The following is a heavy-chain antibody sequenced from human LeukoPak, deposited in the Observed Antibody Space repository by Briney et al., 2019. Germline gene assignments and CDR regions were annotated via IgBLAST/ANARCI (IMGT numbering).Heavy chain of an antibody. J-gene: IGHJ4*02. D-gene: IGHD3-10*01. CDR2: IKQDESKK. CDR3: ARGPPYYGSGSYVMSYFDY. Sequence: GGSLRLSCAASGFAFSSYAMSWVRQAPGKGLEWVANIKQDESKKYYVDSVKGRFTISRDNAKNSLYLQMNSLRAEDTAVYYCARGPPYYGSGSYVMSYFDYWGQGALVTVSS. CDR1: GFAFSSYA. V-gene: IGHV3-7*01.